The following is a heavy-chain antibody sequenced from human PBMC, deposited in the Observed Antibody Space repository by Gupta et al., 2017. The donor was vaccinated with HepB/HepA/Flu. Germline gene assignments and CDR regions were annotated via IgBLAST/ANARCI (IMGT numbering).Heavy chain of an antibody. Sequence: EVQLLESGGGLVQPGGSLTLSCAASGFTFSSYAMTWVRQAPGKGLEWVSAISGNSGSTYYADSVKGRFTISRDNSKNTLYLQMNSLRAEDTAVYYCAKGAGYCSGGSCLPVDYYYYGMDVWGKGTTVTVSS. CDR3: AKGAGYCSGGSCLPVDYYYYGMDV. CDR2: ISGNSGST. J-gene: IGHJ6*04. D-gene: IGHD2-15*01. CDR1: GFTFSSYA. V-gene: IGHV3-23*01.